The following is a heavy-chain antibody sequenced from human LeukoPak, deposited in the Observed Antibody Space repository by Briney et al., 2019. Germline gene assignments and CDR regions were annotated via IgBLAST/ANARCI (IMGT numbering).Heavy chain of an antibody. CDR3: ARRTVTTIWH. D-gene: IGHD4-17*01. V-gene: IGHV4-30-4*07. Sequence: PSQTLSLTCAVSGGSISSGGYSWSWIRQPPGKGLEWIGYIYYSGSTYYNPSLKSRVTISVDTSKNQFSLKLSSVTAADTAVYYCARRTVTTIWHWGQGTLVTVSS. J-gene: IGHJ4*02. CDR1: GGSISSGGYS. CDR2: IYYSGST.